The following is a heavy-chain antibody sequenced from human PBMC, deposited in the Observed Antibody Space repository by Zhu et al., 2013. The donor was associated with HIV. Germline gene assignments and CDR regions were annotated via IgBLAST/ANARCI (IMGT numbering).Heavy chain of an antibody. D-gene: IGHD1-26*01. CDR3: ARGRVVGAARSGRLR. CDR2: MNPNSANT. Sequence: QVQLVQSGAEVKKPGSSVRVSCKASGGTFSSYAISWVRQASGQGLEWLGWMNPNSANTGYAQKFQGRVTMTRDTSISTAYMELNTLTSEDTAVYYCARGRVVGAARSGRLRGGRGTVVTVSS. CDR1: GGTFSSYA. J-gene: IGHJ4*02. V-gene: IGHV1-8*01.